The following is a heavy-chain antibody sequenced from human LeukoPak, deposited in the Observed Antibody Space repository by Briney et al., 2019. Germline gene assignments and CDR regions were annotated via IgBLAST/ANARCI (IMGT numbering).Heavy chain of an antibody. D-gene: IGHD3-16*01. Sequence: ASVKVSCKASGYTFTSYGISWVRQAPGQGLEWMGWISAYNGNTNYAQKLQGRVTMTTDTSTSTAYMELRSLRSDDTAVYYCVRFAETSLRLGEFHWFDPWGQGTLVTVSS. CDR3: VRFAETSLRLGEFHWFDP. CDR2: ISAYNGNT. V-gene: IGHV1-18*01. CDR1: GYTFTSYG. J-gene: IGHJ5*02.